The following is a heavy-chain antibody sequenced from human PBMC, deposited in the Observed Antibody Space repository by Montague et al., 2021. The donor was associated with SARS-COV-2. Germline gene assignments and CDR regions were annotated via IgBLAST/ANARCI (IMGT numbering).Heavy chain of an antibody. V-gene: IGHV4-59*01. Sequence: SETLSLTCTVSGGSISSYYWSWIRQPPGKGLEWIGYMSYGESTNYNSSLKSRVTISVDTSKNQLPLKVNSVTAADTAVYYCARRDGYCSSTRCPHWFDPWGQGTLVTVSS. CDR3: ARRDGYCSSTRCPHWFDP. CDR1: GGSISSYY. CDR2: MSYGEST. D-gene: IGHD2-2*01. J-gene: IGHJ5*02.